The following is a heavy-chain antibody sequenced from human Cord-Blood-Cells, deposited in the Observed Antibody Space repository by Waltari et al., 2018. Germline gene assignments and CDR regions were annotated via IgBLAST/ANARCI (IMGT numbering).Heavy chain of an antibody. J-gene: IGHJ6*03. V-gene: IGHV1-8*03. CDR3: ARSFSSTSYYYYYMDV. D-gene: IGHD2-2*01. CDR2: MNPNSGNQ. Sequence: QVQLVQSGAEVKKPGASVKVSCKASGYTFTSYDINWVRQATGQGLEWMGWMNPNSGNQGYAQKFQGRVTITRNTSISTAYMELSSLRSEDTAVYYCARSFSSTSYYYYYMDVWGKGTTVTVSS. CDR1: GYTFTSYD.